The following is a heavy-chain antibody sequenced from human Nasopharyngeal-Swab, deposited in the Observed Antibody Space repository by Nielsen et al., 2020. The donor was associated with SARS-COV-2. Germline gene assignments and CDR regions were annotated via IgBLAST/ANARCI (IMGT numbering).Heavy chain of an antibody. CDR1: GYSFSTSW. D-gene: IGHD6-6*01. CDR2: INPSDSET. J-gene: IGHJ5*02. V-gene: IGHV5-51*01. Sequence: GESLKISCQGSGYSFSTSWIGWVRQVPGKGPEWMGIINPSDSETRYSPSFEGQVTISADRSTSTAYLQWSSLKASDSAIYYCARWDSRSSGVDLWGQGTLVTVSS. CDR3: ARWDSRSSGVDL.